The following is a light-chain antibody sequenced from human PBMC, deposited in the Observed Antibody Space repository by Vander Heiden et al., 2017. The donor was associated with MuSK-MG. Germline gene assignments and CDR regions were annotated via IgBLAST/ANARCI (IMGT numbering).Light chain of an antibody. CDR3: MQSIHRMS. CDR2: EVA. Sequence: DIVMTQTPLSLSVTPGQPASISCKSSQSLVHSDGETYLYWYLQKPGQPPQLLIHEVANRVSGVPDRLRGRGAGTDFTLKNSRGEAEDVGVYDGMQSIHRMSFAKGTKMKIK. CDR1: QSLVHSDGETY. V-gene: IGKV2D-29*01. J-gene: IGKJ2*03.